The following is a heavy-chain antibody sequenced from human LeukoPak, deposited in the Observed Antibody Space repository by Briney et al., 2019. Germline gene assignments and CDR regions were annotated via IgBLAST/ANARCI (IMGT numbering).Heavy chain of an antibody. D-gene: IGHD2-15*01. Sequence: QTGGSLRLSCAASGFTFRSYWMSWVRQAPGKGLEWVANMKLDGSEEYYVDSVKGRFTISSDNAENSLYLQMNSLRVDDTAVYYCARWARYCSSGSCYSWFDPWGQGTLVTVSS. J-gene: IGHJ5*02. CDR2: MKLDGSEE. V-gene: IGHV3-7*01. CDR1: GFTFRSYW. CDR3: ARWARYCSSGSCYSWFDP.